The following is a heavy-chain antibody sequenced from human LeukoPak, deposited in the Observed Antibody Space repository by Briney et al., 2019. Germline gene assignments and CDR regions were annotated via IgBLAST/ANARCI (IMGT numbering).Heavy chain of an antibody. CDR3: ARGSIYDFWSGPEGGYFDY. Sequence: GGSLRLSCAASGFTFSDYYMSWVRQAPGKGLEWVSVIYSGGSTYYADSVKGRFTISRDNSKNTLYLQMNSLRAEDTAVYYCARGSIYDFWSGPEGGYFDYWGQGTLVTVSS. V-gene: IGHV3-53*01. J-gene: IGHJ4*02. CDR2: IYSGGST. D-gene: IGHD3-3*01. CDR1: GFTFSDYY.